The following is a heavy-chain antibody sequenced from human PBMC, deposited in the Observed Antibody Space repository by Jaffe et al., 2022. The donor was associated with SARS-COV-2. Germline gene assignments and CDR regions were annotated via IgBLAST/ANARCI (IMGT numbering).Heavy chain of an antibody. V-gene: IGHV4-34*01. D-gene: IGHD3-9*01. CDR1: GGSFSGYY. J-gene: IGHJ6*03. CDR3: ARRLRYFDWLSTPQRAYYYMDV. Sequence: QVQLQQWGAGLLKPSETLSLTCAVYGGSFSGYYWSWIRQPPGKGLEWIGEINHSGSTNYNPSLKSRVTISVDTSKNQFSLKLSSVTAADTAVYYCARRLRYFDWLSTPQRAYYYMDVWGKGTTVTVSS. CDR2: INHSGST.